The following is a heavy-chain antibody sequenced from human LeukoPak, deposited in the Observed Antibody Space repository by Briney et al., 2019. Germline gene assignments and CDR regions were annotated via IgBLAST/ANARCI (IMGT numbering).Heavy chain of an antibody. Sequence: GASVKVSCKVSGYTLTELSMHWVRQAPGKGLEWMGGFDPEDGETIYAQKFQGRVTMTEDTSTDTAYMELSSLRSEDTAVYYCATVRGFRPRGGSYLGGLYFDYWGQGTLVTVSS. J-gene: IGHJ4*02. D-gene: IGHD3-10*01. CDR2: FDPEDGET. CDR1: GYTLTELS. V-gene: IGHV1-24*01. CDR3: ATVRGFRPRGGSYLGGLYFDY.